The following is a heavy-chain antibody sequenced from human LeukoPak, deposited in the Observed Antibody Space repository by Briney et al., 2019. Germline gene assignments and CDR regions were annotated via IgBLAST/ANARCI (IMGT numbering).Heavy chain of an antibody. V-gene: IGHV3-30-3*01. D-gene: IGHD4-17*01. CDR1: GFTFSSYA. Sequence: PGGSLRLSCAASGFTFSSYAMHWVRQAPGKGLEWVAVISYDGSNKYYADSVKGRFTTSRDNSKNTLYLQMNSLRAEDTAVYYCARDSPEDYGDLNYWGQGTLVTVSS. CDR3: ARDSPEDYGDLNY. J-gene: IGHJ4*02. CDR2: ISYDGSNK.